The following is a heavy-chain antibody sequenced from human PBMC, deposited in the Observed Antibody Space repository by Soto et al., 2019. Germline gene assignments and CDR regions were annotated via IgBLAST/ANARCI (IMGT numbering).Heavy chain of an antibody. Sequence: PGGSLRLSCAASGFTFSSYDMNWVRQAPGKGLEWVSYISSGSSRIFYADSVKGRFTISRDNAKNSLYLQMNSLRDEDTAVYYCARVIYGGWATIKDYYYYAMDVWGQGTTVTASS. D-gene: IGHD5-12*01. CDR2: ISSGSSRI. V-gene: IGHV3-48*02. J-gene: IGHJ6*02. CDR3: ARVIYGGWATIKDYYYYAMDV. CDR1: GFTFSSYD.